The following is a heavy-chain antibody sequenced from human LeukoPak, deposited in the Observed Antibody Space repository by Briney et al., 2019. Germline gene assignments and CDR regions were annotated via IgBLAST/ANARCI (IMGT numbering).Heavy chain of an antibody. CDR1: GGSISSSSYY. Sequence: KPSEPLSLTCTVSGGSISSSSYYWGWIRQPPGKGLEWIGSINYSGSTYYNPSLKSRVTISVDTSKNQFSLKLSSVTAADTAVYYCARPERVVRRDAFDMWGQGTMVTVSS. CDR2: INYSGST. D-gene: IGHD3-3*01. J-gene: IGHJ3*02. V-gene: IGHV4-39*01. CDR3: ARPERVVRRDAFDM.